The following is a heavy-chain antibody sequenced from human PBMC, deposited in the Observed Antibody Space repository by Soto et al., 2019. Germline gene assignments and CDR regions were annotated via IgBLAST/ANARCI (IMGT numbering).Heavy chain of an antibody. V-gene: IGHV3-21*01. J-gene: IGHJ4*02. CDR2: ISSSSSYI. CDR3: ARGSIVVVTGGDHDY. CDR1: GFTFSSYS. Sequence: EVQLVESGGGLVKPGGSLRLSCAASGFTFSSYSMNWVRQAPGKGLEWVSSISSSSSYIYYADSVKGRFTISRDNAKNSLYLQMNSLRAEETAVYYCARGSIVVVTGGDHDYWGQGTLVTVSS. D-gene: IGHD2-21*02.